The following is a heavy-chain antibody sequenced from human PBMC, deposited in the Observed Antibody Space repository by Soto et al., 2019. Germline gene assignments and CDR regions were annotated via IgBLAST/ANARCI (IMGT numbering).Heavy chain of an antibody. CDR2: FNPNSGST. V-gene: IGHV1-46*01. CDR1: GYTFINYY. Sequence: QVQLVQSGAEVKKPGASVKLSCKASGYTFINYYIHWVRQAPGQGLEWMGRFNPNSGSTNYAQKFQGRVTLTMDTSTRTVYMELSSLRFDDTAVYYCARDLAAGDYWGQGTLVTVSS. J-gene: IGHJ4*02. D-gene: IGHD6-13*01. CDR3: ARDLAAGDY.